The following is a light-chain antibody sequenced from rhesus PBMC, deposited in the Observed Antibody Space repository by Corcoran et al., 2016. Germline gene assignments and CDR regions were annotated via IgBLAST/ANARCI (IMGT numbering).Light chain of an antibody. V-gene: IGKV2-64*01. CDR2: QVS. Sequence: DVVMTQSPLSLPITPGQPASISCRSSQSLVHSNGNTYLSWYPQKPGHPPRLLIYQVSNRSSGVPDRFSGSGSGTGFTLKISRVEADDVGVYYCGQGAHLPYSFGQGTKVEIK. CDR3: GQGAHLPYS. CDR1: QSLVHSNGNTY. J-gene: IGKJ2*01.